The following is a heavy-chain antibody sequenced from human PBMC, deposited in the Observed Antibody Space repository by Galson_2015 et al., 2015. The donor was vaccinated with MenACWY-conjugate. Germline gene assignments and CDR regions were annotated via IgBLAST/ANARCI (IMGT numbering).Heavy chain of an antibody. D-gene: IGHD2-8*01. J-gene: IGHJ4*02. Sequence: SLRLSCAASGFTFSSYAMHWVRQAPGKGLEWVAVISYDGSNKYYADSVKGRFTISRDNSKNTLYLQMNSLRAEDTAVYYCANSVYCTNGVCYTFDYWGQGTLVTVSS. CDR1: GFTFSSYA. CDR3: ANSVYCTNGVCYTFDY. CDR2: ISYDGSNK. V-gene: IGHV3-30*04.